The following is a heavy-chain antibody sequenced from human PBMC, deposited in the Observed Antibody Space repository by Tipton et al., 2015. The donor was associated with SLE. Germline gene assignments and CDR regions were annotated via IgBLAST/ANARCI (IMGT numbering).Heavy chain of an antibody. J-gene: IGHJ4*02. CDR3: ARRTEYSRSFPG. CDR2: VYPSGST. V-gene: IGHV4-61*09. Sequence: TLSLTCTVSGASTSSGSFFWSWIRQPAGKGLEWIGHVYPSGSTTYNPSLRSRLTISVDTSKNQFSRKLSSETAADTAVYYCARRTEYSRSFPGWGQGTLVTVSS. CDR1: GASTSSGSFF. D-gene: IGHD6-6*01.